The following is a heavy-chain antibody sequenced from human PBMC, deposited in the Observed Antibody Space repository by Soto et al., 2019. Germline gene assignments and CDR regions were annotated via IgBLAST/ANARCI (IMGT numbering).Heavy chain of an antibody. V-gene: IGHV3-7*01. D-gene: IGHD1-26*01. Sequence: GGSLRLSCAASGFTFSSYWMSWVRQAPGKGLEWVANINQDGSEKYYVDSVKGRFTISRDNAKNSLYLQMNSLRAEDTAVYYCEIESAVGAIDYSGQGTLVTGSS. J-gene: IGHJ4*02. CDR2: INQDGSEK. CDR3: EIESAVGAIDY. CDR1: GFTFSSYW.